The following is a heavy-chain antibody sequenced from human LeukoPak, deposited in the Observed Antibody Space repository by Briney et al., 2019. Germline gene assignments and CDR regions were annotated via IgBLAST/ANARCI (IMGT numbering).Heavy chain of an antibody. CDR1: GYTFTSYY. CDR3: ARDRGDDYGDYLMLFDI. V-gene: IGHV1-46*01. J-gene: IGHJ3*02. CDR2: INPSGGST. D-gene: IGHD4-17*01. Sequence: WASVKVSCKASGYTFTSYYMHWVRQAPGQGLEWMGIINPSGGSTSYAQKFQGRVTMTRDMSTSTVYMELSSLRSEDTAVYYCARDRGDDYGDYLMLFDIWGQGTMVTVSS.